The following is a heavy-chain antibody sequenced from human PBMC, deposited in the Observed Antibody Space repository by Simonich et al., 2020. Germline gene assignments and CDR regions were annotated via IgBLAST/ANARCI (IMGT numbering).Heavy chain of an antibody. V-gene: IGHV1-2*06. CDR2: TNPNRGGT. Sequence: QVQLVQSGAEVKKPGASVKVSCKASGYTFTGYYMHWVRQAPGQGLEWMRRTNPNRGGTNYAQKFQGRVTMTRETSISTAYMELSRLRSDDTAVYYCARDLFDMATIRYYYYGMDVWGQGTTVTVSS. D-gene: IGHD5-12*01. CDR3: ARDLFDMATIRYYYYGMDV. CDR1: GYTFTGYY. J-gene: IGHJ6*02.